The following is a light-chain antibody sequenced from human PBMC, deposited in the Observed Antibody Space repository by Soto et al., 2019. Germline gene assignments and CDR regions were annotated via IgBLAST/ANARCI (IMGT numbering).Light chain of an antibody. V-gene: IGKV4-1*01. CDR2: WAS. CDR3: QQYYSAPYT. Sequence: DIVMTQSPDSLAVPLGERATINCKSSRSVLHSSNNQNYLAWYQQKPRQSPKLLIYWASTRESGVPDRFSGSGSGTDFTLTINDLQAEDVAVYYCQQYYSAPYTFGQGSQVEIK. CDR1: RSVLHSSNNQNY. J-gene: IGKJ2*01.